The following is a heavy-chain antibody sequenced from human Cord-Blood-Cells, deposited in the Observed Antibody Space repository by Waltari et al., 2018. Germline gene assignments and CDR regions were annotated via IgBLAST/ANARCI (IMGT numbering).Heavy chain of an antibody. V-gene: IGHV3-7*01. D-gene: IGHD3-3*01. J-gene: IGHJ4*02. CDR1: GFTFSSYW. CDR2: IKQDGSEK. CDR3: ASILRFLEWLYFDY. Sequence: EVQLVESGGGLVQPGGSLRLSCAASGFTFSSYWMSWVRQAPGKGLEWVANIKQDGSEKYYVDSVKCRFTISRDNAKNSLYLQMNSLRAEDTAVYYCASILRFLEWLYFDYWGQGTLVTVSS.